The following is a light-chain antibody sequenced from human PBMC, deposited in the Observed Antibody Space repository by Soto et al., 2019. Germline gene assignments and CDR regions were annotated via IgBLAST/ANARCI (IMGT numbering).Light chain of an antibody. CDR1: QSISSY. CDR3: QQSYRIPLT. J-gene: IGKJ2*01. Sequence: DIQMTQSPSSLSASVGDRVTITCRASQSISSYLYWYQQKPGKAPKLLIYAASVLQSGVPSSFSASGSGTDFTLSISSLQPEDFATYFCQQSYRIPLTFGQGTKLEIK. V-gene: IGKV1-39*01. CDR2: AAS.